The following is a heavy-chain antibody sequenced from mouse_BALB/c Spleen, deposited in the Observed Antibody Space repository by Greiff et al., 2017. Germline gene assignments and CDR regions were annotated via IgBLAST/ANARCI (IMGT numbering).Heavy chain of an antibody. Sequence: EVQGVESGGGLVQPGGSMKLSCVASGFTFSNYWMNWVRQSPEKGLEWVAEIRLKSNNYATHYAESVKGRFTISRDDSKSSVYLQMNNLRAEDTGIYYCTRLLKDYYGSSYYYYAMDYWGQGTSVTVSS. D-gene: IGHD1-1*01. J-gene: IGHJ4*01. CDR1: GFTFSNYW. V-gene: IGHV6-6*02. CDR2: IRLKSNNYAT. CDR3: TRLLKDYYGSSYYYYAMDY.